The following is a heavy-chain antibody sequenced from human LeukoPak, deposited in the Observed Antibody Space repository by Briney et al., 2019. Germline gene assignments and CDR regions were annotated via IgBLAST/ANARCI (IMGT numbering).Heavy chain of an antibody. D-gene: IGHD5-24*01. J-gene: IGHJ4*02. V-gene: IGHV3-53*01. CDR1: GFTLSSNY. Sequence: PGGSLTLPWAASGFTLSSNYMSWVRQAPGKGLEWVAVIYSGGSTYYADSVKGRFTISRDNSKNTLYLQMNSLRAEDTAVYYCARGMATILDYWGQGTLVTVSS. CDR3: ARGMATILDY. CDR2: IYSGGST.